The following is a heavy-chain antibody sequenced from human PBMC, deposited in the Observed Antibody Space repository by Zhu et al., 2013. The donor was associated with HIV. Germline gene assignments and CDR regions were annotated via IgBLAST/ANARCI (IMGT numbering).Heavy chain of an antibody. D-gene: IGHD4-4*01. CDR3: ARGPTVHYFDS. V-gene: IGHV4-59*01. CDR1: GGSTTKYY. CDR2: IFYSGST. J-gene: IGHJ4*02. Sequence: QVQLQESGPGLVKPSETLSLACAVSGGSTTKYYWSWIRQPPGKGLEWVGYIFYSGSTNYSPSLKSRVTISIDTSKNQFSLNLTSVTAADTAIYYCARGPTVHYFDSWGQGTLVTVSS.